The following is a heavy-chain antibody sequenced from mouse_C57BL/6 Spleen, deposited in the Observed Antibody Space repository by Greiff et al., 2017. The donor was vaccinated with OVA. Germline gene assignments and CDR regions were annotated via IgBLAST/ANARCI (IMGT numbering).Heavy chain of an antibody. CDR2: ISYDGSN. CDR1: GYSITSGYY. Sequence: EVQRVESGPGLVKPSQSLSLTCSVTGYSITSGYYWNWIRQFPGNKLEWMGYISYDGSNNYNPSLKNRISITRDTSKNQFFLKLNSVTTEDTATYYCARCYYYGSSYVGAMDYWGQGTSVTVSS. CDR3: ARCYYYGSSYVGAMDY. D-gene: IGHD1-1*01. V-gene: IGHV3-6*01. J-gene: IGHJ4*01.